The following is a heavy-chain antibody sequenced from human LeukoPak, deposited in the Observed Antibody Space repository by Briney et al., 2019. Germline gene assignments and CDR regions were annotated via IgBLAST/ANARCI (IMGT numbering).Heavy chain of an antibody. V-gene: IGHV4-39*01. CDR3: ARRAAARPRYFDL. J-gene: IGHJ2*01. CDR1: GGSISSSSYY. CDR2: IYYSGST. D-gene: IGHD6-6*01. Sequence: SETLSLTXTVSGGSISSSSYYWGWIRQPPGKGLEWIESIYYSGSTYYNPSLKSRVTISVDTSKNQFSLKLSSVTAADTAVYYCARRAAARPRYFDLWGRGTLVTVSS.